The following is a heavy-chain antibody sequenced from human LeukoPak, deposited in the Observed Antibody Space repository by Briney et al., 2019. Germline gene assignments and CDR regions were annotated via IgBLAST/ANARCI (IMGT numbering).Heavy chain of an antibody. CDR1: GFTFGDYA. J-gene: IGHJ3*02. V-gene: IGHV3-49*03. D-gene: IGHD3-22*01. CDR3: TSPAYYYDSSGHPNDAFDI. Sequence: VQPGRSLRLSCTASGFTFGDYAMSWFRQAPGKGLERVGFIRSKAYGGTTEYAASVKGRFTISRDDSKSIAYLQMNSLKTEDTAVYYCTSPAYYYDSSGHPNDAFDIWGQGTMVTVSS. CDR2: IRSKAYGGTT.